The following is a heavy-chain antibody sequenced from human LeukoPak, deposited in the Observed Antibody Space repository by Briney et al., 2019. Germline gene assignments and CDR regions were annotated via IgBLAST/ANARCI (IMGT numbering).Heavy chain of an antibody. Sequence: SETLSLTCTVSGYAISSGFYWGWIRQPPGKGLEWIGAIHHSGGTYYNPSLKSRVTISVDTSKKYFSLKMSSVTAADTAVYFCARASPSRGENSTNEDFDYWGQGTLVTVSS. CDR1: GYAISSGFY. CDR3: ARASPSRGENSTNEDFDY. V-gene: IGHV4-38-2*02. D-gene: IGHD1-1*01. J-gene: IGHJ4*02. CDR2: IHHSGGT.